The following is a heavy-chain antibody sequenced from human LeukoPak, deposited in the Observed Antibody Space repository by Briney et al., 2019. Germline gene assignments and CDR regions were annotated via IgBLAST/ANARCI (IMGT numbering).Heavy chain of an antibody. CDR3: ARGLGSIAAAVYFDY. CDR1: GGSLSAYY. D-gene: IGHD6-13*01. Sequence: SETLSLTCAVHGGSLSAYYWSWIRQPPGKGLEWIGEINHSGSTNYNPSLKSRVTISVDTSKNQFSLKLSSLTAADTAVYYCARGLGSIAAAVYFDYWGPGTLVTVSS. J-gene: IGHJ4*02. V-gene: IGHV4-34*01. CDR2: INHSGST.